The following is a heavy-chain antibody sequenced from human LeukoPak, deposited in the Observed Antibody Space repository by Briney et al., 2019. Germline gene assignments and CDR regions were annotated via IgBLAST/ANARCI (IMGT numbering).Heavy chain of an antibody. CDR3: AKDSAFIHYYYGSGSYFDP. Sequence: GASVKVSCKASGGTFSSYAISWVRQAPGQGLEWMGGIIPIFGTANYAQKFQGRVTITTDESTSTAYMELSSLRAEDTAVYYCAKDSAFIHYYYGSGSYFDPWGQGTLVTVSS. CDR2: IIPIFGTA. D-gene: IGHD3-10*01. V-gene: IGHV1-69*05. CDR1: GGTFSSYA. J-gene: IGHJ5*02.